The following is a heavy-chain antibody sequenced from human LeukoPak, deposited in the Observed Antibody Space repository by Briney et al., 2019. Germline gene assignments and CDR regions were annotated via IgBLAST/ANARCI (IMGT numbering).Heavy chain of an antibody. D-gene: IGHD2-2*03. CDR2: INPNSGGT. V-gene: IGHV1-2*02. J-gene: IGHJ4*02. CDR1: GYTFTGYY. Sequence: GASVKVSCKASGYTFTGYYMHWVRQAPGQGLEWLGWINPNSGGTYYAQKFQGRVTMTWDTSISTAYMELSRLSSDDTAIYYCSRSMDILNKFEYWGQGTLVTVSS. CDR3: SRSMDILNKFEY.